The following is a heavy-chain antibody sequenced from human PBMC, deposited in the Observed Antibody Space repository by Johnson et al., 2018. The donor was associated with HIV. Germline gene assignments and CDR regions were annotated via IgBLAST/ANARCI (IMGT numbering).Heavy chain of an antibody. CDR2: IGTAGDT. Sequence: MLLVESGGGVVQPGRSLRLSCAASGFTFSSYDMHWVRQATGKGLEWVSAIGTAGDTYYPGSVKGRFTISRENAKNSLYLQMNRLRAEDTALYYCARPLGPPLWHDAFDIWGQGTMVTVSS. V-gene: IGHV3-13*01. J-gene: IGHJ3*02. D-gene: IGHD3-16*01. CDR1: GFTFSSYD. CDR3: ARPLGPPLWHDAFDI.